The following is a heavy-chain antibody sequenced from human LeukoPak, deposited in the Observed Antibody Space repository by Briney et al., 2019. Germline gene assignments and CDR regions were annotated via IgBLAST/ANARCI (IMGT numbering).Heavy chain of an antibody. Sequence: GASVKVSCKASDYTFTSYGMSWVRQAPGQGLEWMGWISAYNGNTNYAQKLQGRVTMTTDTSTSTAYMELRSLRADDTAVYYCARDPDCGGDCYYIDYWGQGTLVTVSS. D-gene: IGHD2-21*01. CDR1: DYTFTSYG. CDR3: ARDPDCGGDCYYIDY. V-gene: IGHV1-18*01. J-gene: IGHJ4*02. CDR2: ISAYNGNT.